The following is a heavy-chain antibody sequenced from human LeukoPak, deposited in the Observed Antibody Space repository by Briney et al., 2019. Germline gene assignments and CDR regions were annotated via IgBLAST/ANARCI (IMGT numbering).Heavy chain of an antibody. J-gene: IGHJ4*02. D-gene: IGHD2-15*01. CDR3: ARDLSIYCSGGSCQIDY. CDR2: IYYSGST. CDR1: GGSISSGGYS. V-gene: IGHV4-30-4*07. Sequence: PSETLSLTCAVSGGSISSGGYSWSWIRQPPGKGLEWIGYIYYSGSTYYNPSLKSRVTISVDTSKNQFSLKLSSVTAADTAVYYCARDLSIYCSGGSCQIDYWGQGTLVTVSS.